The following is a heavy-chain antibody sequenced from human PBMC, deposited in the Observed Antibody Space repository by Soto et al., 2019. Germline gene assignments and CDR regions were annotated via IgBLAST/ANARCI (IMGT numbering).Heavy chain of an antibody. Sequence: PGGSLRLSCKVSGLTLGDHYVSWIRQAPGKGLEWLSFSSKSGSYTNYADSVKGRFTIYRDNAENSIYLQMDSLRAEDTGRYICARDVIVPADYFDSWGQGTLVTVSS. CDR3: ARDVIVPADYFDS. D-gene: IGHD1-26*01. V-gene: IGHV3-11*06. J-gene: IGHJ4*02. CDR1: GLTLGDHY. CDR2: SSKSGSYT.